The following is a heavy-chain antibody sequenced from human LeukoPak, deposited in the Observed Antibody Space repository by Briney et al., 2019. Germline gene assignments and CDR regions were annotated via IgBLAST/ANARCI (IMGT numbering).Heavy chain of an antibody. Sequence: SETLSLTCNVSGGSIRGYYWSWIRQPPGKGLEWIGYIYYSGSTNYNPSLKSRVTISVDTSKNQFSLKLSSVTAADTAVYYCARRGYTYGWGWFDPWGQGTLVTVSS. J-gene: IGHJ5*02. CDR3: ARRGYTYGWGWFDP. CDR2: IYYSGST. V-gene: IGHV4-59*12. D-gene: IGHD5-18*01. CDR1: GGSIRGYY.